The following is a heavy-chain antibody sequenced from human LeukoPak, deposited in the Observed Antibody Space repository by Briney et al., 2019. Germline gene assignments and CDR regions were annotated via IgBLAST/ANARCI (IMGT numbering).Heavy chain of an antibody. J-gene: IGHJ4*02. CDR1: GFTFSSYA. D-gene: IGHD3-3*01. Sequence: GGSLRLSCAASGFTFSSYAMHWVRQAPGKGLEWVAVISYDGSNKYYADSVKGRFTISRDNSKNTLYLQMNSLRAEDTAVYYCAKDGGDFWSGYPFDYWGQGTLVTVSS. CDR3: AKDGGDFWSGYPFDY. CDR2: ISYDGSNK. V-gene: IGHV3-30-3*01.